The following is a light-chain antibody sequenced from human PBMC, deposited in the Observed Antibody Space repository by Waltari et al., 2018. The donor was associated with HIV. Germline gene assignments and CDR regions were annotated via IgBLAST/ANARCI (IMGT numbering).Light chain of an antibody. CDR1: GSNIGSNS. CDR3: AAWDDSLRGVA. J-gene: IGLJ2*01. Sequence: QSVLTQSPSASGTPGQRVTRSRSGSGSNIGSNSVTRYQHPPGTAPRLLIYKNNKRPSGVPDRISGSRAATSASLVIGALQSEDEADYYCAAWDDSLRGVAFGGGTKLTVL. V-gene: IGLV1-44*01. CDR2: KNN.